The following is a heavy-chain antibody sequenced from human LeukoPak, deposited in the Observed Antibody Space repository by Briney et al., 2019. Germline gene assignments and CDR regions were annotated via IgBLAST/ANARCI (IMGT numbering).Heavy chain of an antibody. V-gene: IGHV1-24*01. D-gene: IGHD3-10*01. CDR1: GYTLTELS. CDR3: ARGHAPVGGYGSYYFDY. J-gene: IGHJ4*02. Sequence: ASVKVSCKVSGYTLTELSMHWVRQAPGKGLEWMGGFDPEDGETIYAQKFQGRVTMTEDTSTDTAYMELSSLRSEDTAVYYCARGHAPVGGYGSYYFDYWGQGTLVTVSS. CDR2: FDPEDGET.